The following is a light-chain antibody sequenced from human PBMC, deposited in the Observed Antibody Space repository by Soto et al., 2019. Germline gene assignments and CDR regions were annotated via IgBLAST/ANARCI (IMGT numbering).Light chain of an antibody. J-gene: IGKJ1*01. CDR2: ATS. CDR3: QQSNNWPWT. V-gene: IGKV3-15*01. Sequence: EIVLTQSPGTLSLSPGETATLSCRASQTVNSDYLAWFQQRPGQAPRLLIFATSRRATGIPARFSGSGSGTEFTLTISSLQSEDFAVYYCQQSNNWPWTFGQGTKVDIK. CDR1: QTVNSD.